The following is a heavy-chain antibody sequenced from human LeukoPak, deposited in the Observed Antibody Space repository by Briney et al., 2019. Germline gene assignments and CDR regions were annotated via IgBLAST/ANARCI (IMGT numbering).Heavy chain of an antibody. J-gene: IGHJ4*02. CDR1: GYTFTGYY. CDR3: ARVPNYYGSGSRVYYFDY. D-gene: IGHD3-10*01. CDR2: INPNSGGT. V-gene: IGHV1-2*02. Sequence: ASVKVSCKASGYTFTGYYMHWVRQAPGQGLEWTGWINPNSGGTNYAQKFQGRVTMTRDTSISTAYMELSRLRSDDTAVYYCARVPNYYGSGSRVYYFDYWGQGTLVTVSS.